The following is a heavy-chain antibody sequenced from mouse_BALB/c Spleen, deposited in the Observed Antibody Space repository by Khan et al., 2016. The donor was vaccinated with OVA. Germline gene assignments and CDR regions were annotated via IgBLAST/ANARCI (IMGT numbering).Heavy chain of an antibody. J-gene: IGHJ3*01. CDR1: GYTFTSYT. CDR3: VRDGAYHRNDGWFAY. Sequence: QVQLQQSGAELARPGASVKMSCKASGYTFTSYTINWIKKRPVQGLEWIGYINPRNGYTNYNQKFKEKATLTKDKSSTTAYLQLSSLTSDDSAVYNCVRDGAYHRNDGWFAYWGQGTLVTVSA. D-gene: IGHD2-14*01. V-gene: IGHV1-4*01. CDR2: INPRNGYT.